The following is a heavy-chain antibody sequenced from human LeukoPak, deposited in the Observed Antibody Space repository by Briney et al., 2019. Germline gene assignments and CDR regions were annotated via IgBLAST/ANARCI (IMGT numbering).Heavy chain of an antibody. J-gene: IGHJ6*02. CDR3: AKDENPRDYNYSGMDV. CDR2: VSNDDSIK. Sequence: PGRSLRLSCAASGFTFSGFTFSSYAMHWVRQAPGKGLEWVAVVSNDDSIKYYAESLKGRLTISRDNSKNTLYLQMNDLRHEDTAVYYCAKDENPRDYNYSGMDVWDQGTTVTVSS. CDR1: GFTFSGFTFSSYA. V-gene: IGHV3-30-3*01. D-gene: IGHD2/OR15-2a*01.